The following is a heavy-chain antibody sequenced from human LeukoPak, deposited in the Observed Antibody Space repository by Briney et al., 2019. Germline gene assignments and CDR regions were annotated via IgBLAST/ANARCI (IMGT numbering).Heavy chain of an antibody. V-gene: IGHV4-39*07. CDR3: ARIATVTTFGFDY. Sequence: SETLSLTCTVSGDSLIRNFYYWGWVRQPPGKGLEWIGEIYHSGSTNYNPSLKSRVTISVDKSKNQFSLKLSSVTAADTAVYYCARIATVTTFGFDYWGQGTLVTVSS. J-gene: IGHJ4*02. CDR1: GDSLIRNFYY. CDR2: IYHSGST. D-gene: IGHD4-11*01.